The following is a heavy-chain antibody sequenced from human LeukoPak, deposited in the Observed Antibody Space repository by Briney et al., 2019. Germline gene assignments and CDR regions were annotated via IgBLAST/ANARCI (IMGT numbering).Heavy chain of an antibody. CDR3: ARSYDFWSGYYPFDP. V-gene: IGHV1-69*13. CDR2: IIPILGTA. Sequence: ASVKVSCKASGGTFSSYAISWVRQAPGQGLEWMGGIIPILGTANYAQKFQGRVTITADESTSTAYMELSSLRSEDTAVYYCARSYDFWSGYYPFDPWGQGTLVTVSS. CDR1: GGTFSSYA. J-gene: IGHJ5*02. D-gene: IGHD3-3*01.